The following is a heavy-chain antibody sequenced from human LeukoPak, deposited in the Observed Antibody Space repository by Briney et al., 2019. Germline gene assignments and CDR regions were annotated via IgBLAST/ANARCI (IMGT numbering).Heavy chain of an antibody. Sequence: GESLKISCKGSGYSFTSYWIGWVRQMPGKGLEWMGNIYPGDSDTRYSPSFQGQVTISADKSISTAYLQWSSLKASDTAMYYCARHGRWFGEYPAYWGQGTLVTVSS. V-gene: IGHV5-51*01. CDR2: IYPGDSDT. CDR1: GYSFTSYW. CDR3: ARHGRWFGEYPAY. D-gene: IGHD3-10*01. J-gene: IGHJ4*02.